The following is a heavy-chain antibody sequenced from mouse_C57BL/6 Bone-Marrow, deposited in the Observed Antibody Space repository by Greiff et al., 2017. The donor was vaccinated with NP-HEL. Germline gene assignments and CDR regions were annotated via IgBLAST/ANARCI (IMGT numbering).Heavy chain of an antibody. Sequence: VKLQESGAELVKPGASVKISCKASGYEFSNYWMNWVKQRPGKGLEWIGQIYPGDGVTNYDGKFKDKATLTADKSSSTAYMQLIRLTSEDSAVYFCARGAYWGQGTLVTVSA. CDR1: GYEFSNYW. CDR3: ARGAY. V-gene: IGHV1-80*01. CDR2: IYPGDGVT. J-gene: IGHJ3*01.